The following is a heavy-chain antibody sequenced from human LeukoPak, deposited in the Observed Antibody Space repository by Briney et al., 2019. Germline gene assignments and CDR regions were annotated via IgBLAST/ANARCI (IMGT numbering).Heavy chain of an antibody. V-gene: IGHV1-2*02. CDR1: GYSFTGYY. Sequence: GTSVKVSCKASGYSFTGYYMHWVRQVPGQGLEWMGWINPNSGDTNYAQNFQGRVTMTRDTSISTACMELSRLRSDDTAVYYCAREGWTTKSFDYWGQGTLVTASS. J-gene: IGHJ4*02. D-gene: IGHD1-1*01. CDR2: INPNSGDT. CDR3: AREGWTTKSFDY.